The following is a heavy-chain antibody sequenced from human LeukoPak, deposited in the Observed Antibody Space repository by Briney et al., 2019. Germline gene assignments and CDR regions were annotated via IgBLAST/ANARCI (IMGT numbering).Heavy chain of an antibody. J-gene: IGHJ3*02. CDR1: GGSTSSSNR. V-gene: IGHV4-4*02. CDR2: IHHSGST. Sequence: SETLSLTCTVSGGSTSSSNRWSWVRQPPGKGLEWIGEIHHSGSTNYNPSLKSRVTISEDKPKNQFSLKLSSVTAADTAVYYCARKDWYDARAFDIWGQGTMVTVSS. CDR3: ARKDWYDARAFDI. D-gene: IGHD1-1*01.